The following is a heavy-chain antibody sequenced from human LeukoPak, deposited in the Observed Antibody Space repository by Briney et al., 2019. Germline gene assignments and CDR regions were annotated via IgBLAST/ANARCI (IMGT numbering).Heavy chain of an antibody. CDR1: GFTFSSYA. D-gene: IGHD5-24*01. V-gene: IGHV3-23*01. Sequence: GGSLRLSCAASGFTFSSYAMSWVRQAPGKGLEWVSIITGSGGSIYYADSVKGRFTISRDNSKNTLYLQMNSLRAEDAAVYYCARDDGYNSDYYYYMDVWGKGTTVTVSS. J-gene: IGHJ6*03. CDR3: ARDDGYNSDYYYYMDV. CDR2: ITGSGGSI.